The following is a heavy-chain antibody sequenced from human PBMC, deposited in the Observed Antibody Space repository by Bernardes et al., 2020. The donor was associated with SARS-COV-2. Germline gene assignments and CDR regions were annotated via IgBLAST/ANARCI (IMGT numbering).Heavy chain of an antibody. CDR3: ARRGCDGGNCYSLDP. CDR2: IHHDGST. D-gene: IGHD2-15*01. V-gene: IGHV4-39*01. CDR1: GDSITRGFFY. J-gene: IGHJ5*02. Sequence: TLSLTCTVSGDSITRGFFYWGWIRQPPGKGLEWIGSIHHDGSTFYKPSLKSRLSFSVDTAKNQFSVSLSSVTAADTAVYYCARRGCDGGNCYSLDPWGQGTLVIVSS.